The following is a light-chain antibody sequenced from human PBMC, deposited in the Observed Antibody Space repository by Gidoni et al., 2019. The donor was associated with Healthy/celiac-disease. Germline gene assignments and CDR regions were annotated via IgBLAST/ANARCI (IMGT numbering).Light chain of an antibody. CDR1: SSNIGAGYD. CDR3: QSYDSSLSGTYV. V-gene: IGLV1-40*01. J-gene: IGLJ1*01. CDR2: GNS. Sequence: QSVLTPPPSVSGAPGQRVTISCTGSSSNIGAGYDVHWYQQLPGTAPKLLISGNSNRPSGVADRFSGSKSGTSASLAITGLQAEDEVDYYCQSYDSSLSGTYVFGTGTKVTVL.